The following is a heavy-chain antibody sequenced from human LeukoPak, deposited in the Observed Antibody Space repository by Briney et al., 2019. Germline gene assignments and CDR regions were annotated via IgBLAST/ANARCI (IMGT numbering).Heavy chain of an antibody. J-gene: IGHJ6*03. D-gene: IGHD6-13*01. CDR2: IYYSGST. CDR3: ARAQPDSRSWAGHYMDV. CDR1: GGSISSSSYY. Sequence: SETLSLTCTVSGGSISSSSYYWGWIRQPPGKGLEWIGSIYYSGSTYYNPSLKSRVTISVDTSKNQFSLKLSSVTAADTAVYYCARAQPDSRSWAGHYMDVWGKGTTVTVSS. V-gene: IGHV4-39*07.